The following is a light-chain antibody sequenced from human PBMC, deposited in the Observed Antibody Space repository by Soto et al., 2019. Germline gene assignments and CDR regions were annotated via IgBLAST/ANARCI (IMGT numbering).Light chain of an antibody. CDR3: SSYTSSSTLYV. CDR1: SSDVGGYNY. CDR2: EVS. Sequence: QSVLTQPASVSGSPGQSITISRTGTSSDVGGYNYVSWYQQHPGKAPKLMIYEVSNRPSGVSNRFSGSKSGNTASLTISGLQAEDEADYYCSSYTSSSTLYVFATGTKVTVL. J-gene: IGLJ1*01. V-gene: IGLV2-14*01.